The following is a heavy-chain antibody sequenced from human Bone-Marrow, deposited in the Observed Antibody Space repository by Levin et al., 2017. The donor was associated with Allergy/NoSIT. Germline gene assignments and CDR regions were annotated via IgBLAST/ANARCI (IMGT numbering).Heavy chain of an antibody. V-gene: IGHV3-23*01. CDR2: VSGSGDET. D-gene: IGHD4-11*01. J-gene: IGHJ4*02. CDR1: GLTFSRNA. Sequence: GASVKVSCAASGLTFSRNAMAWVRQAPGKGLEWVSAVSGSGDETYYTDSVKDRFIISRDNSQNTLYLQMNSLRAEDTALYYCATWGGYSSSSSYWGQGTLVTGSS. CDR3: ATWGGYSSSSSY.